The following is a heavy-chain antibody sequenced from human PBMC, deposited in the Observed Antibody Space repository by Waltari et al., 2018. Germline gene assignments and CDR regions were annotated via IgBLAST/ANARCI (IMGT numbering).Heavy chain of an antibody. CDR3: AHSDYRSSWYTMDV. Sequence: QVQLVQSGAEVKKPGASVKLSCKTSEYTFTSPYIPWVRQAPGQGLEWMGIINPSGGSTIYAQKFQGRVSLTADTATNTAYMELTSLTADDTAVYYCAHSDYRSSWYTMDVWGQGTTVSVSS. J-gene: IGHJ6*02. D-gene: IGHD6-13*01. CDR1: EYTFTSPY. V-gene: IGHV1-46*01. CDR2: INPSGGST.